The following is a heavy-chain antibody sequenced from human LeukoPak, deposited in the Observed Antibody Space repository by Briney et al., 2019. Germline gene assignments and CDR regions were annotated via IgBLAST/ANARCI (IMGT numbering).Heavy chain of an antibody. D-gene: IGHD3-22*01. Sequence: GRSLRLSCTGSGFTFGDYAMSWVRQAPGKGLEWVGFIRSKAYGGTTEYAASVKGRFTISRDDSKSIAYLQMNSLKTEDTAVYYCTRSTPYYYDSSGYYLTTWGQGTLVTVSS. CDR2: IRSKAYGGTT. CDR1: GFTFGDYA. J-gene: IGHJ5*02. V-gene: IGHV3-49*04. CDR3: TRSTPYYYDSSGYYLTT.